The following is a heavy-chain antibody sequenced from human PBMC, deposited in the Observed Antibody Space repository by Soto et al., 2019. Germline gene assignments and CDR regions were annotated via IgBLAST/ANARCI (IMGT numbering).Heavy chain of an antibody. CDR2: INAGNGNT. CDR3: ARKSIAAAGTDYYYYYGMDV. D-gene: IGHD6-13*01. Sequence: QVQLAQSGAEEKKPGASVKVSCKASGYTFTSYAMHWVRQAPGQRLEWMGWINAGNGNTKYSQKFQGRVTITRDTSASTAYMELSSLRSEDTAVYYCARKSIAAAGTDYYYYYGMDVWGQGTTVTVSS. J-gene: IGHJ6*02. V-gene: IGHV1-3*05. CDR1: GYTFTSYA.